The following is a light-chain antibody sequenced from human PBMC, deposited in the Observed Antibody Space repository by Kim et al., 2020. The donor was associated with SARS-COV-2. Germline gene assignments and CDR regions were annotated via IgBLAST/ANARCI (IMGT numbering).Light chain of an antibody. Sequence: AIRITQSPSSLSASTGDRVTITCRASQGISSYLAWYQQKPGKAPKLLIYAASTLQSGVPSRFSGSGSGTEFTLTFSCLQSEDFATYYCQQYYSYPWTFGQGAKVDIK. CDR1: QGISSY. V-gene: IGKV1-8*01. CDR3: QQYYSYPWT. J-gene: IGKJ1*01. CDR2: AAS.